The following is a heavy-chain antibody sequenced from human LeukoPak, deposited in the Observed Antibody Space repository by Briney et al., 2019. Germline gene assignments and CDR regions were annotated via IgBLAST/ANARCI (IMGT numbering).Heavy chain of an antibody. J-gene: IGHJ4*02. V-gene: IGHV3-21*01. D-gene: IGHD6-19*01. CDR1: GFTFSSYS. CDR3: ARDQTGYSSGPGDY. Sequence: PGGSLRLSCAASGFTFSSYSMNWVRQAPGKGLEWVSSISSSSSYIYYADSVKGRFTISRDNSKNTLYLQMNSLRAEDTAVYYCARDQTGYSSGPGDYWGQGTLVTVSS. CDR2: ISSSSSYI.